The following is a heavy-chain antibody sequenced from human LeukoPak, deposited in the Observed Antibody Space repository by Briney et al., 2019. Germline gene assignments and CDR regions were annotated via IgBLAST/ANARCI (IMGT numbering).Heavy chain of an antibody. D-gene: IGHD5-18*01. J-gene: IGHJ3*02. V-gene: IGHV4-59*01. CDR2: IYYSGST. CDR1: GGSISSYY. CDR3: ARVDTAMVMDAFDI. Sequence: SETLSLTCTVSGGSISSYYWSWIRQPPGHGLEWIGYIYYSGSTNYHPSLKSRVTISVDTSKNQFSLKLNSVTAADKAVYYCARVDTAMVMDAFDIWGQGTMVTVSS.